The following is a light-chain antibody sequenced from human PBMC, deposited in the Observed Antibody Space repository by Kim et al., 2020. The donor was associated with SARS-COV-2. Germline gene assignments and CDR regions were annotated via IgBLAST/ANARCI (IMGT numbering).Light chain of an antibody. CDR1: NIGRNT. J-gene: IGLJ3*02. CDR2: SDS. Sequence: PRKTAILTCGGNNIGRNTVHWYQQRPGQAPVLVIYSDSVRPSGIPERFSGSNSGDTATLTISRVEAGDEAEYYCQVWDSNADHMVFGGGTQLTVL. V-gene: IGLV3-21*04. CDR3: QVWDSNADHMV.